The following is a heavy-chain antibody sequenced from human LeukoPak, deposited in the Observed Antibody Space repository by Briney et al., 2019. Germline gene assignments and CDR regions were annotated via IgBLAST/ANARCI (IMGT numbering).Heavy chain of an antibody. V-gene: IGHV1-8*03. Sequence: GASVKVSCKASGYTFTSYDINWVRQATGQGLEWMGWMNPNSGNTGYAQKFQGRVTITRNTSISTAYMELSSLRSEDTAVYYCARGEWNMGSSSWYPRYFDYWGQGTLVTVSS. CDR3: ARGEWNMGSSSWYPRYFDY. CDR2: MNPNSGNT. CDR1: GYTFTSYD. J-gene: IGHJ4*02. D-gene: IGHD6-13*01.